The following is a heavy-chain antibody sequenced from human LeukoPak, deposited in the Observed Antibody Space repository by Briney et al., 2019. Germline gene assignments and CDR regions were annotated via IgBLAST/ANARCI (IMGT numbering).Heavy chain of an antibody. CDR3: ARDRPAVPTAIPFDY. V-gene: IGHV3-48*03. D-gene: IGHD2-2*01. Sequence: GGSLRLSCAACGFTFHSCEMNWVRQARGKGRVGVSYISSSGSTIYYADSVKGRFTISRDNAKNSLYLQMNSLRAEDTAVYYCARDRPAVPTAIPFDYWGQGTLVTVSS. CDR1: GFTFHSCE. J-gene: IGHJ4*02. CDR2: ISSSGSTI.